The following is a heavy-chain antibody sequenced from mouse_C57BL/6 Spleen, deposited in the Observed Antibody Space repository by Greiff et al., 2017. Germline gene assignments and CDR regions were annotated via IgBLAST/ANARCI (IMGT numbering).Heavy chain of an antibody. Sequence: EVQLQESGPELVKPGDSVKISCKASGYSFTGYFMNWVMQSHGKSLEWIGRINPYNGDTFYNQKFKGKATLTVDTSSSTAHMELRSLTSEDSAVYYCALYGGFDYWGQGTTLTVSS. CDR2: INPYNGDT. V-gene: IGHV1-20*01. D-gene: IGHD1-1*02. CDR1: GYSFTGYF. CDR3: ALYGGFDY. J-gene: IGHJ2*01.